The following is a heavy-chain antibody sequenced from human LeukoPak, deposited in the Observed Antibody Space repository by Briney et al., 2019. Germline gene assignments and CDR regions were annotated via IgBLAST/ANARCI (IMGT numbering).Heavy chain of an antibody. CDR2: ISYDGSKK. CDR3: AREITYFYDSGGYWDAFDI. D-gene: IGHD3-22*01. J-gene: IGHJ3*02. V-gene: IGHV3-30*04. Sequence: TGGSLRLSCAASGFTFSSYAMHWVRQAPGKGLEWVAIISYDGSKKNYADSVKGRFTISRDNSKNTLYLQMSSLRGEDTAVYYCAREITYFYDSGGYWDAFDIWGQGTMVTVSS. CDR1: GFTFSSYA.